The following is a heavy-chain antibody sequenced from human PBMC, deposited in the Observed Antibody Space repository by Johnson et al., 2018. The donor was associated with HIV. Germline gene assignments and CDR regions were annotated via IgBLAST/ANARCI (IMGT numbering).Heavy chain of an antibody. CDR3: ARASVSSPRYSSSSDDAFDI. V-gene: IGHV3-30*19. D-gene: IGHD6-6*01. CDR1: GFTFSSHG. Sequence: QMQLVESEGGVVQPGRSLRLSCAASGFTFSSHGMHWVRQAPGKGLEWVAVISYDGSDKHYADSVKGRFTISRDNSKNTLYLQMNSLRAEDTAVYYCARASVSSPRYSSSSDDAFDIWGQGTMVTVSS. CDR2: ISYDGSDK. J-gene: IGHJ3*02.